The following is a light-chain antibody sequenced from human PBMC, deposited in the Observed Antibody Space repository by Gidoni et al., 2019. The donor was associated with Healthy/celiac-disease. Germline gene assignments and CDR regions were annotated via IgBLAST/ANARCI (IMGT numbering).Light chain of an antibody. CDR2: EVS. CDR3: CSYAGSSGWV. J-gene: IGLJ3*02. V-gene: IGLV2-23*02. CDR1: SSDVGSYNL. Sequence: QSALTQPASVSGSPGQSITISCPGTSSDVGSYNLVSCYQQHPGKAPKLMIYEVSKRPSGVSNRFSGSKSGNTASLTISGLQAEDEADYYCCSYAGSSGWVFGGGTKLTVL.